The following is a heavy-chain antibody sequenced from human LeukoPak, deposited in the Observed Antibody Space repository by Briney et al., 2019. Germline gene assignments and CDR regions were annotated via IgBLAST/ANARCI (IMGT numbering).Heavy chain of an antibody. Sequence: ASVKVSCKASGYIFISYYMHWVRQAPGQGLEWMGIINPSGGSTSYAQNFQGRVTMTRDMSTSTVDMELSSLRSEDTAVYYCARDRRMLGYYSDYWGQGTLVTVSS. D-gene: IGHD2-15*01. CDR3: ARDRRMLGYYSDY. V-gene: IGHV1-46*01. J-gene: IGHJ4*02. CDR2: INPSGGST. CDR1: GYIFISYY.